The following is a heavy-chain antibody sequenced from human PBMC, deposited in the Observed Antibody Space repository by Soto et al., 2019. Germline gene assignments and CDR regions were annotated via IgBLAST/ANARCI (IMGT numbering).Heavy chain of an antibody. Sequence: GGSLSLSCAASVFPFSNYCMHWVRQVPGEGLVWVSSINNDGSRTWYADSVRGRIAMSRDNARNLVYLQMNSLRAEDTAVYYCGTTFEYWGQGALVNVSS. D-gene: IGHD1-26*01. CDR3: GTTFEY. V-gene: IGHV3-74*01. CDR1: VFPFSNYC. CDR2: INNDGSRT. J-gene: IGHJ4*02.